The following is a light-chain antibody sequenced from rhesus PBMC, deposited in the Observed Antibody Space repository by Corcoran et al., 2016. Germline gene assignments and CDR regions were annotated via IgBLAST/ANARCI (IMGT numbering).Light chain of an antibody. CDR2: YGT. CDR3: QQYNSLPYS. CDR1: QGISSY. J-gene: IGKJ2*01. Sequence: DIQMTQSPSSVSASVGDRVTITCRASQGISSYLAWYQQTPGKALKLLIYYGTTLQSGVPSRFSGSGSGTEFTLTISSLQPEDFATYYCQQYNSLPYSFGQGTKVEIK. V-gene: IGKV1-25*01.